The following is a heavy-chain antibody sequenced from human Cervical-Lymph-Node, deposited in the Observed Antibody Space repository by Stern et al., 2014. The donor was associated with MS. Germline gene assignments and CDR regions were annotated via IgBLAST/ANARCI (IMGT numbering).Heavy chain of an antibody. CDR3: ARILAGTTYYYYGMDV. D-gene: IGHD6-19*01. CDR1: GFSLSTSGMC. V-gene: IGHV2-70*01. J-gene: IGHJ6*02. Sequence: QVTLKESGPALVKPTQTLTLTCTFSGFSLSTSGMCVSWLRQPPGKALEWLALTDGDDEKYYSTSLKTRLTISKDTSKNQVVLTMTNMDPVDTATYYCARILAGTTYYYYGMDVWGQGTTVTVSS. CDR2: TDGDDEK.